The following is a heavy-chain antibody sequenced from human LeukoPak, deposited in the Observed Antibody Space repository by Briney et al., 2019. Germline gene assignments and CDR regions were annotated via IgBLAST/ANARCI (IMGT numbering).Heavy chain of an antibody. CDR2: ISSSGTRT. CDR3: AKRTSGSSWYSSDS. V-gene: IGHV3-23*01. D-gene: IGHD6-13*01. CDR1: GFTFSNYA. J-gene: IGHJ4*02. Sequence: GGSLRLSCAASGFTFSNYAMNWVRQAPGKGLEWVSSISSSGTRTYYADSVKGRFTISRDDSKNTLYLQMNSLRAEDTAVYYCAKRTSGSSWYSSDSWGQGTLVTVSS.